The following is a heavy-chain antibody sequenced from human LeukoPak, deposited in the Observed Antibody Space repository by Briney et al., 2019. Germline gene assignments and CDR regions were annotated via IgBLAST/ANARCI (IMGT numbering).Heavy chain of an antibody. J-gene: IGHJ4*02. CDR1: GGSISSGGYY. CDR2: IYYSGST. Sequence: SETLSLTCTVSGGSISSGGYYWSWIRQHPGKGLEWIGYIYYSGSTYYNPSLKSRVTISVDTSKNQFSLKLSSVTAADTAVYYCARGREWLRSFDYWGQGTLVTVSS. D-gene: IGHD5-12*01. CDR3: ARGREWLRSFDY. V-gene: IGHV4-31*03.